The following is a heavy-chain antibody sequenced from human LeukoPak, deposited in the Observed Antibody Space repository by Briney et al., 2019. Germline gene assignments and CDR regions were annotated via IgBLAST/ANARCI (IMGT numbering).Heavy chain of an antibody. Sequence: PGGSLRLSCAASGFTFSSYSMNWVRQAPGKGLEWVSSISSSSSYIYYADSVKGRFTISRDNSKNTLYLQMNSLRAEDTAVYYCAKDKAISAWQQLGDAFDIWGQGTMVTVSS. CDR3: AKDKAISAWQQLGDAFDI. V-gene: IGHV3-21*04. D-gene: IGHD6-13*01. J-gene: IGHJ3*02. CDR1: GFTFSSYS. CDR2: ISSSSSYI.